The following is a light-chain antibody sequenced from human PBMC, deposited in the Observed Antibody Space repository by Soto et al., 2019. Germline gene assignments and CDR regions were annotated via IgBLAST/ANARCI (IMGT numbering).Light chain of an antibody. CDR2: GVS. V-gene: IGKV3-15*01. J-gene: IGKJ1*01. Sequence: EIVMTQSPATLSVSPGERATLSCRASQSVSNNLAWYPQKPGQAPRLLIYGVSTRATGITARFSGSGSGTEFTLTISSLQSEYFAVYYCQQYNNWWTFGQGTKVEIK. CDR1: QSVSNN. CDR3: QQYNNWWT.